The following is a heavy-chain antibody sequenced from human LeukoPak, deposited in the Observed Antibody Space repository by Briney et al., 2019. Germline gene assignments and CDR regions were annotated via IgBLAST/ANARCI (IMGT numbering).Heavy chain of an antibody. J-gene: IGHJ4*02. CDR2: ISWNSGSI. V-gene: IGHV3-9*01. CDR3: AKTGGYSNYYFDY. CDR1: GFTFEDYA. Sequence: PGGSLRLSCAVSGFTFEDYAMHWVRQAPGKGLEWVSGISWNSGSIGHADSVKGRFTISRDNAKNSLYLQMNSLRTEDTALYYCAKTGGYSNYYFDYWGQGTLVTVSS. D-gene: IGHD4-4*01.